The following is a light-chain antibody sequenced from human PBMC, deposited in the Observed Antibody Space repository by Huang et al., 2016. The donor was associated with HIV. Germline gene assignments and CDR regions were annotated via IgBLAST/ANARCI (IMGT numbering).Light chain of an antibody. CDR2: ERS. CDR3: MQGIHLPFT. Sequence: DIVMTQTPLSLSVIPGQPASISCKSSQSLLHTDGKTSLYWYLQKPGHSPHLLMYERSRRVSGVPDRFRGSGSGTDFTLKISRVEAEDVGVYYCMQGIHLPFTFGPGTKVDIK. J-gene: IGKJ3*01. V-gene: IGKV2-29*02. CDR1: QSLLHTDGKTS.